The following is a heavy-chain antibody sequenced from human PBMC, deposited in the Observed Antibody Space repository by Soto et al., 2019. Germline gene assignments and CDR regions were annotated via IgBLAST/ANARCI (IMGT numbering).Heavy chain of an antibody. Sequence: SETLSLTCTVCGGSISSSGYYWGWIRQPPGKGLEWIGNIYYSGSTNYNPSLKSRVTISVDTSKNQFSLKVSSVTAADTAVYYCARRSYYGSGSIFDYWGQGTLVTVSS. D-gene: IGHD3-10*01. CDR2: IYYSGST. CDR1: GGSISSSGYY. CDR3: ARRSYYGSGSIFDY. J-gene: IGHJ4*02. V-gene: IGHV4-39*01.